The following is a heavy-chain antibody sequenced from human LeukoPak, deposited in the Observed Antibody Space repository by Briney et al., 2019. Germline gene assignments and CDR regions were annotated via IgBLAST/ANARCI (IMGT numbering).Heavy chain of an antibody. CDR1: GYTFTSYD. Sequence: GASVKVSCKASGYTFTSYDINWVRQATGQGLEWMGWMNPNSGNTGYAQKFQGRVTMTRNTSISTAYMELSSLRSEDTAVYYCARGGLIVVVPAARNTYDYWGQGTLVTVSS. V-gene: IGHV1-8*01. D-gene: IGHD2-2*01. CDR2: MNPNSGNT. CDR3: ARGGLIVVVPAARNTYDY. J-gene: IGHJ4*02.